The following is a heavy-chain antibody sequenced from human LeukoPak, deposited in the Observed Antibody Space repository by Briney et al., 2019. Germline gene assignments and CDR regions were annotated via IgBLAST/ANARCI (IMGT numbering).Heavy chain of an antibody. V-gene: IGHV4-59*08. J-gene: IGHJ4*02. CDR2: IYYSGST. CDR1: GGSISSSY. D-gene: IGHD6-25*01. Sequence: SETLSLTCTVSGGSISSSYWSWVRQPPGKELEWIGYIYYSGSTNYNPSLKSRVTISVDTSKNQFSLKLSSVTAADTAVYFCARGQRLFDYWGQGTLVTVSS. CDR3: ARGQRLFDY.